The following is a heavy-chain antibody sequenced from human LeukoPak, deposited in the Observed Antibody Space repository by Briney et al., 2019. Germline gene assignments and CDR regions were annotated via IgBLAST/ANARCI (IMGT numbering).Heavy chain of an antibody. J-gene: IGHJ6*03. CDR2: IRSKAYGGTT. CDR1: GFTFGDYA. Sequence: GGSLRLSCTASGFTFGDYAMSWVRQAPGKGLEWVGFIRSKAYGGTTEYAASVKGRFTISRDDSKSIAYLQMNSLKTEDTAVYYCTRDQGSSGWYDYYYYYYMDVWGKGTTVTVSS. D-gene: IGHD6-19*01. CDR3: TRDQGSSGWYDYYYYYYMDV. V-gene: IGHV3-49*04.